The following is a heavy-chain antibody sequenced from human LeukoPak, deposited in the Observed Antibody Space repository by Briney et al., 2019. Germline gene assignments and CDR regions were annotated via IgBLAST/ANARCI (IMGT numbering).Heavy chain of an antibody. CDR2: ISSSSSYI. Sequence: GWALRLSCAASGFTFSSYSMNGVRQAPGKGLEGVASISSSSSYIYYADSVKGRCTISRGNAKNSLYLQPNTLRAEDTAVYSCPRHHCSGGSCYLSDSSYYYGMAVWGQATTVTVSS. D-gene: IGHD2-15*01. CDR3: PRHHCSGGSCYLSDSSYYYGMAV. V-gene: IGHV3-21*01. CDR1: GFTFSSYS. J-gene: IGHJ6*02.